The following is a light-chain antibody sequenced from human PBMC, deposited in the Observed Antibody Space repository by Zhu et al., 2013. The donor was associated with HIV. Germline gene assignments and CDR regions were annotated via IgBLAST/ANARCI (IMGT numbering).Light chain of an antibody. CDR2: DAS. CDR3: QQRTNWPQCS. J-gene: IGKJ2*04. CDR1: QSVSRDY. Sequence: EIVLTQSPGNLSLSPGERVTLSCRASQSVSRDYFAWYQQKPGQAPRLLIYDASKRATGIPARFSGSGSGTDFTLTISSLEPEDFAVYYCQQRTNWPQCSFGQGTKLEIK. V-gene: IGKV3-11*01.